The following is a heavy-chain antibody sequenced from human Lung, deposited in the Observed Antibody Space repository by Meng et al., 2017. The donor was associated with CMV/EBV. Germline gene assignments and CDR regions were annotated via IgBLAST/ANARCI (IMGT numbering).Heavy chain of an antibody. CDR3: ARDKIAVAGITGDY. J-gene: IGHJ4*02. Sequence: QLHLVQPGAELKKPGASVKVSCKASGYTFTSYAINWVRQAPGQGLEWMGWINTNTGNPTYAQGFTGRFVFSLDTSVSTAYLQISSLKAEDTAVYYCARDKIAVAGITGDYWGQGTLVTVFS. CDR1: GYTFTSYA. V-gene: IGHV7-4-1*02. D-gene: IGHD6-19*01. CDR2: INTNTGNP.